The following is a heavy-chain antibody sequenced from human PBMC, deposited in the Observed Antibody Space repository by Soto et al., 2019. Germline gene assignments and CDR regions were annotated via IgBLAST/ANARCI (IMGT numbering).Heavy chain of an antibody. D-gene: IGHD3-9*01. V-gene: IGHV3-13*01. CDR3: ARDRGPYDYFAMDV. J-gene: IGHJ6*02. Sequence: VHLVESGGGLVQPGGSLRLSCAVSGFTFSSYDMHWVRQRTGKGLAWVSAIGTDGNTYYTASVKGRFTISRENAKNSLYLQMDSLRAEDAAVYYCARDRGPYDYFAMDVWRQGTTVAVSS. CDR2: IGTDGNT. CDR1: GFTFSSYD.